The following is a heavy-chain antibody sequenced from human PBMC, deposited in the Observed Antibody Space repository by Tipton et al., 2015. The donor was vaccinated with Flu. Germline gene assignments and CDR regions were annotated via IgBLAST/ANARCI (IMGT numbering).Heavy chain of an antibody. J-gene: IGHJ4*02. D-gene: IGHD3-16*01. V-gene: IGHV4-59*01. CDR1: GGSISSTY. CDR2: IYNSGST. Sequence: TLSLTCTVSGGSISSTYWSWIRQPPGKGLEWIGIIYNSGSTNYNPSRKRRVTISVDTSKNQFSLKLSSVAAADTAVYYCAREGANWGQGTLVTVSS. CDR3: AREGAN.